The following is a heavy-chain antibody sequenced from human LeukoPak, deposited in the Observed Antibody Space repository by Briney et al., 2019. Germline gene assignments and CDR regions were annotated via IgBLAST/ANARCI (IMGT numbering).Heavy chain of an antibody. Sequence: PGGSLRLSCPASGFTASNNYMSWLRQAPGKGLEWVSVIHSGGTTNYADSVQGRFTISRDNSKTTVYLHMNSLRAEDTAVYYCARDSDSGYGPFASWGQGTLVTVSS. CDR2: IHSGGTT. J-gene: IGHJ4*02. CDR3: ARDSDSGYGPFAS. V-gene: IGHV3-53*01. CDR1: GFTASNNY. D-gene: IGHD5-12*01.